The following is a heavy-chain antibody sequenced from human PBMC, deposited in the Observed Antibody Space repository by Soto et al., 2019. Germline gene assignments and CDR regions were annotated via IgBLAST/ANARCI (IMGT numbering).Heavy chain of an antibody. V-gene: IGHV1-3*01. Sequence: ASVKVSCKASGYTFTSYAMHWVLQAPGQRLEWMGWINAGNGNTKYSQKFQGRVTITRDKSASTAHMELSSLRSEDTAVYYCATYFVDTAMVTRYYYGTDVWGQGTTATVSS. D-gene: IGHD5-18*01. J-gene: IGHJ6*02. CDR2: INAGNGNT. CDR3: ATYFVDTAMVTRYYYGTDV. CDR1: GYTFTSYA.